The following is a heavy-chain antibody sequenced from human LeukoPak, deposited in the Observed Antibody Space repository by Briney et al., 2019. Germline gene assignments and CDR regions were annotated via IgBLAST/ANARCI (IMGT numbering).Heavy chain of an antibody. CDR3: AREGGNYYDSSGYYYRLNYFDY. D-gene: IGHD3-22*01. V-gene: IGHV3-66*01. CDR2: IYSGGST. Sequence: GGSLRLSCAASGFTVSSNYMSWVRQAPGKGLEWVSVIYSGGSTYYADSVKGRFTISRDNSKNTLYLQMNSLRAEDTAVYYCAREGGNYYDSSGYYYRLNYFDYWGQGTLVTVSS. J-gene: IGHJ4*02. CDR1: GFTVSSNY.